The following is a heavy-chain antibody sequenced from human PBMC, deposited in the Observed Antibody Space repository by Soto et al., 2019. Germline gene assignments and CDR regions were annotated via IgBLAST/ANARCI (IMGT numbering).Heavy chain of an antibody. Sequence: EVQVLETGGGLIQPGGSLRLSCAASGFTVNSNYMSWVRQAPGEGLQWVSITNTGGTTYYEDSVKGRFTVSRNNSKNKLYLQINTLRAADTAVYYCAKGDGFIWAVWGQGTAVRVSS. CDR1: GFTVNSNY. V-gene: IGHV3-53*02. CDR2: TNTGGTT. D-gene: IGHD3-16*01. CDR3: AKGDGFIWAV. J-gene: IGHJ6*02.